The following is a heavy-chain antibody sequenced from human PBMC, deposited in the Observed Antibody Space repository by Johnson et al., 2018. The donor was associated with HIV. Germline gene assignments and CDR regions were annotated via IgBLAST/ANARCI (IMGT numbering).Heavy chain of an antibody. V-gene: IGHV3-66*02. CDR1: GFTVSSNY. D-gene: IGHD3-16*01. J-gene: IGHJ3*02. CDR3: ARGSRYTYDNDDVYLLQAFDI. CDR2: INWNGGST. Sequence: VQLVESGVGLVQPGGSLRLSCAASGFTVSSNYMSWVRQAPGKGLEWVSGINWNGGSTTYADSVKGRFTISRDSSKNTLYLQMNSLRAEDAAVYYCARGSRYTYDNDDVYLLQAFDIWGQGTMVTVSS.